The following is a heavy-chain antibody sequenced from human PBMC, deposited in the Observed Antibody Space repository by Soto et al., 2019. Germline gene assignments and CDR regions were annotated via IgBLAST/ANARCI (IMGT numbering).Heavy chain of an antibody. CDR1: GFTFSDFY. D-gene: IGHD6-6*01. Sequence: GGSLRLSCAVSGFTFSDFYMSWIRQAPGKGLEWVSVIYSGGSTYYADSVKGRFTISRDNSKNTLYLQMNSLRAEDTAVYYCARVNPLVYYYGMDVWGQGTTVTVSS. V-gene: IGHV3-53*01. J-gene: IGHJ6*02. CDR3: ARVNPLVYYYGMDV. CDR2: IYSGGST.